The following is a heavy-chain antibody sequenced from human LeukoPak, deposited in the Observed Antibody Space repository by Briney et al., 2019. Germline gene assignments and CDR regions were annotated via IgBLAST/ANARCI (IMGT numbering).Heavy chain of an antibody. CDR2: INPNSGGT. CDR1: GYTFTGCY. D-gene: IGHD4-17*01. J-gene: IGHJ6*03. V-gene: IGHV1-2*02. Sequence: GASVKVSCKASGYTFTGCYMHWVRQAPGQGLEWMGWINPNSGGTNYAQKFQGRVTMTRDTSISTAYMELSRLRSDDTAVYYCARVYDDYGTTYYMDVWGKGTTVTVSS. CDR3: ARVYDDYGTTYYMDV.